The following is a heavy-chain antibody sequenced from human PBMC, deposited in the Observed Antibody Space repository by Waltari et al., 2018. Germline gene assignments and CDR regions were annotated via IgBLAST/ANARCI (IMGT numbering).Heavy chain of an antibody. CDR3: AKDRPNYYYDSSGYPFDY. V-gene: IGHV3-23*03. D-gene: IGHD3-22*01. J-gene: IGHJ4*02. CDR1: GFTFSSYA. Sequence: EVQLLESGGGLVQPGGSLRLSCAASGFTFSSYAMSWVRQAPGKGLEWGSVIYSGGSSTYYADSVKGRFTISRDNSKNTLYLQMNSLRAEDTAVYYCAKDRPNYYYDSSGYPFDYWGQGTLVTVSS. CDR2: IYSGGSST.